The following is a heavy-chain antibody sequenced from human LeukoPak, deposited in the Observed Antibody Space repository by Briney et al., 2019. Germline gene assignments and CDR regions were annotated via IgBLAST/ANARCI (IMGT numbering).Heavy chain of an antibody. V-gene: IGHV3-9*01. CDR3: AKDIIDTVSGSYFSY. CDR2: ISWNSGSI. D-gene: IGHD1-26*01. J-gene: IGHJ4*02. CDR1: GFTFDDYA. Sequence: GGSLRLSCAASGFTFDDYAMHWVRQAPGKGLEWVPGISWNSGSIGYADSVKGRFTISRDNAKNSLYLQMNSLRAEDTALYYCAKDIIDTVSGSYFSYWGQGTLVTVSS.